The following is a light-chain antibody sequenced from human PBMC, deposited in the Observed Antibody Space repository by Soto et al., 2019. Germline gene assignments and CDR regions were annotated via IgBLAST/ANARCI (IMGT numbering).Light chain of an antibody. Sequence: EIVMTQFPATLSVSPGERATLSCRASQSLSGNLAWYQQRPGQAPRLLFYRASTRATGVPARFSASGSGTEFTLTISSLQSEDSAVYYCHQYSNWPPWTFGPGTKVEIK. J-gene: IGKJ1*01. CDR3: HQYSNWPPWT. CDR1: QSLSGN. V-gene: IGKV3-15*01. CDR2: RAS.